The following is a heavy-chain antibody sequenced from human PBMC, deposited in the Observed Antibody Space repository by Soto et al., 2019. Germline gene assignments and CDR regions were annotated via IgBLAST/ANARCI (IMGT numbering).Heavy chain of an antibody. J-gene: IGHJ4*02. D-gene: IGHD4-4*01. V-gene: IGHV3-9*01. CDR3: AKDKVYSNFEYYFDS. Sequence: GGSLRLSCAASGFTFQNYAMHWVRQAPGKGLEWVSGISWNGGTIGYADSVRGRFTISRGNAKNSLYLQMNSLRPEDTALYYCAKDKVYSNFEYYFDSWGQGTLVTVSS. CDR1: GFTFQNYA. CDR2: ISWNGGTI.